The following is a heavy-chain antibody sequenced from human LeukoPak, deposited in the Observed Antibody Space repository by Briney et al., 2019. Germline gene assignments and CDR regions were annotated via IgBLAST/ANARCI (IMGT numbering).Heavy chain of an antibody. V-gene: IGHV3-48*01. D-gene: IGHD3-3*01. J-gene: IGHJ5*02. CDR3: ARDAASGNNWFDP. CDR1: GFTFSSYS. Sequence: PGGSLRLSCAASGFTFSSYSLNWVRQAPGKGLEWVSYISPTSTSTYYADSVKGRFIISRDNGKNSIYLQMNSLTAEDTAVYYCARDAASGNNWFDPWGQGTLVTVSS. CDR2: ISPTSTST.